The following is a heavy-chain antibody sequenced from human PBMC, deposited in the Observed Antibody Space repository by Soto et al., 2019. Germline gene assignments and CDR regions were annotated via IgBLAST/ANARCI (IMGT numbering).Heavy chain of an antibody. V-gene: IGHV3-30-3*01. J-gene: IGHJ4*02. CDR3: ARDPKTSGGQHWAFNYFDS. D-gene: IGHD7-27*01. Sequence: QVQLVESGGGVVQPGRSLRLSCAASGFSFSISPMHWVRQAPGKGLEWVALISYDGTNKFYADSVKGRFTISRDNSISTLYLQVDSLRPEDAAVYYCARDPKTSGGQHWAFNYFDSWGQVTLVTVSS. CDR2: ISYDGTNK. CDR1: GFSFSISP.